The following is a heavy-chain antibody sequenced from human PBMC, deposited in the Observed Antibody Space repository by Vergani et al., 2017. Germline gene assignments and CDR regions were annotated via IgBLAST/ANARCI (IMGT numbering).Heavy chain of an antibody. CDR3: ARDPLYSTTWPFLLLDMDV. D-gene: IGHD6-13*01. V-gene: IGHV4-61*02. CDR1: GGSISSGSYY. CDR2: FYTGGGT. Sequence: QVQLQESGPGLVRPSQTLSLTCTVSGGSISSGSYYWSWFRQPAGKGLEWIGRFYTGGGTSNNPSLKSRVTIAVDTSKNQFSLKLSSVTTADTAVYYCARDPLYSTTWPFLLLDMDVWGQGTTVTVSS. J-gene: IGHJ6*02.